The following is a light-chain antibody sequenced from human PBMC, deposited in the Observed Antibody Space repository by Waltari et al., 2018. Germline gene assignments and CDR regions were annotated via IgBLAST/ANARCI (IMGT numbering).Light chain of an antibody. CDR1: SSNIGTNY. V-gene: IGLV1-47*01. CDR2: RNS. J-gene: IGLJ3*02. Sequence: QSVLTQPPSASGTPGQRVTISCSGTSSNIGTNYVFWYQQLPGAAPQLLIFRNSRRPARLPDLFSGSKSGNSATLAIRGLRSEDEADYYCAAWDDRKRGAYWVFGGGTKLTVL. CDR3: AAWDDRKRGAYWV.